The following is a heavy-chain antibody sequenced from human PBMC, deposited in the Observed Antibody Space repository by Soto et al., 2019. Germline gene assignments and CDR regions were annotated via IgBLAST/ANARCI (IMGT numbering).Heavy chain of an antibody. J-gene: IGHJ3*02. V-gene: IGHV4-59*01. D-gene: IGHD2-21*01. Sequence: PSETLSLTCSVSGGSISSYYWSWIRQPPGKGLEWIAYIYYSGTSYNPSLKSRVSISLDTPKNQFSLKLSSVTAADTAVYYCARTYDVCGQNSGGYGFYIRAQRTLVPVS. CDR3: ARTYDVCGQNSGGYGFYI. CDR2: IYYSGT. CDR1: GGSISSYY.